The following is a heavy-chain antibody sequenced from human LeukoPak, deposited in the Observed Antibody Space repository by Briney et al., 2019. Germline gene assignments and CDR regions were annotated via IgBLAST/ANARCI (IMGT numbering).Heavy chain of an antibody. J-gene: IGHJ3*02. CDR1: GYTFTSYG. CDR2: ISAYNGNT. CDR3: RRSSDDAFDI. Sequence: GASVKVSCKASGYTFTSYGISWVRQAPGQGLEWMGWISAYNGNTNYAQKLQGRVTMTTDTSTSTAYMELRSLRSDDTAVYCARRSSDDAFDIWGQGTMVTVSS. D-gene: IGHD4-17*01. V-gene: IGHV1-18*01.